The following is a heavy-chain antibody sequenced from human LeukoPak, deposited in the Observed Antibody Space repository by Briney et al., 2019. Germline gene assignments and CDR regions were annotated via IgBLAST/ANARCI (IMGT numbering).Heavy chain of an antibody. J-gene: IGHJ4*02. CDR3: AKDPRMVATGQDY. Sequence: GGSLRLSCAASGFTFDDYAMHWVRQAPGKGLEWVSGISWNSGSIGYADSVKGRFTISRDNAKNSLYLQMNSLRAEDTALYYCAKDPRMVATGQDYWGQGTLVTVSS. CDR1: GFTFDDYA. D-gene: IGHD5-12*01. CDR2: ISWNSGSI. V-gene: IGHV3-9*01.